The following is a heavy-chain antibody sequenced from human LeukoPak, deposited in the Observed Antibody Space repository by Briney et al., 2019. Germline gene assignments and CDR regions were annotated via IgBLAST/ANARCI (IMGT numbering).Heavy chain of an antibody. V-gene: IGHV4-39*07. J-gene: IGHJ3*02. CDR2: IYYSGST. Sequence: SETLSLTCTVSGGSISSSSYYWGWIRQPPGKGLEWIGSIYYSGSTYYNPSLKSRVTISVDTSKNQFSLKLSSVTAADTAVYYCARVLNTAFDIWGQGTMVTVSS. CDR1: GGSISSSSYY. CDR3: ARVLNTAFDI.